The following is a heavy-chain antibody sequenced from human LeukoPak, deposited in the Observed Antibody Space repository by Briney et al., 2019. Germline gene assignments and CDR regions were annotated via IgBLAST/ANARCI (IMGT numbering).Heavy chain of an antibody. Sequence: SETLSLTCAVYGGSFSGYYWSWIRQPPGKGLEWIGEINHSGSTNYNPSLKSRVTISVDTSKNQFSLKLSSVTAADTAVYYCARDRTMVADCYFDLWGRGTLFTVS. CDR1: GGSFSGYY. J-gene: IGHJ2*01. CDR3: ARDRTMVADCYFDL. V-gene: IGHV4-34*01. CDR2: INHSGST. D-gene: IGHD4/OR15-4a*01.